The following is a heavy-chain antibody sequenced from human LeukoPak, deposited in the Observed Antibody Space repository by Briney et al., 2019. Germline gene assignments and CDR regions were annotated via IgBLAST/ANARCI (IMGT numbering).Heavy chain of an antibody. J-gene: IGHJ4*02. Sequence: GGSLRLSCAASGFTFSNYGMHWVRQAPGKGLEWVAFIRYDGSNKYYPDSVKGRFTISRDNSKNTLDLQMHSLRAEDTAVYYCAKEDDPYDSWSGSPGYWGQGTLVTVSS. V-gene: IGHV3-30*02. CDR1: GFTFSNYG. D-gene: IGHD3-3*01. CDR3: AKEDDPYDSWSGSPGY. CDR2: IRYDGSNK.